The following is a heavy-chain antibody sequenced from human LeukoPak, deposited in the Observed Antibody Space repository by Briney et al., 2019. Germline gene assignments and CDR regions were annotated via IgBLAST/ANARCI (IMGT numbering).Heavy chain of an antibody. CDR3: AREGFSYYYDSSGYYFDY. Sequence: ASVKVSCKASGYTFTGYYMHWVRQAPGQGLEWMGWINPNSGGTNYAQKFQGRVTMTRDTSISTAYMELSRLRSDDTAVSYCAREGFSYYYDSSGYYFDYWGQGTLVTVSS. J-gene: IGHJ4*02. CDR2: INPNSGGT. V-gene: IGHV1-2*02. CDR1: GYTFTGYY. D-gene: IGHD3-22*01.